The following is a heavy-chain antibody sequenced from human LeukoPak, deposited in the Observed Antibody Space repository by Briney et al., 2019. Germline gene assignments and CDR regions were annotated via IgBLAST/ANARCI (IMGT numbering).Heavy chain of an antibody. CDR2: INPNSGGT. Sequence: ASVKVSCKASGYTFTDYGISWVRQAPGQGLEWMGWINPNSGGTNYAQKFQGRVTMTRDTSISTAYMELSRLRSDDTAVYYCARVVRGEYSYGYSLFDPWGQGTLVTVSS. CDR3: ARVVRGEYSYGYSLFDP. J-gene: IGHJ5*02. D-gene: IGHD5-18*01. CDR1: GYTFTDYG. V-gene: IGHV1-2*02.